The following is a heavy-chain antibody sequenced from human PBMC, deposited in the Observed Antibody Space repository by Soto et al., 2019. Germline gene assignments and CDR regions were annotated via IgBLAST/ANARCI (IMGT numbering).Heavy chain of an antibody. D-gene: IGHD5-12*01. Sequence: SETLSLTCTVSGGSISSSSYYWGWIRQPPGKGLEWIGYIYYSGSTNYNPSLKSRVTISVDTSKNQFSLKLSSVTAADTAVYYCARGYSGYDWSFDYWGQGTLVTVSS. J-gene: IGHJ4*02. V-gene: IGHV4-61*05. CDR2: IYYSGST. CDR1: GGSISSSSYY. CDR3: ARGYSGYDWSFDY.